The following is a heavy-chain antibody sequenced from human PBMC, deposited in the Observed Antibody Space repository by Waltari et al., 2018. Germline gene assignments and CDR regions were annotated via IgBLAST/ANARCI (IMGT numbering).Heavy chain of an antibody. CDR3: ARDGSGWYNWFDP. D-gene: IGHD6-19*01. Sequence: QVQLQESGPGLVKPSETLSLTCTVSGGSISSYYWSWIRQPPGKGLEWIGYIYYSGSTNYNPSLTSRLTISIDTSKNQFSLKLTSVPAADTAVYYCARDGSGWYNWFDPWGQGTLVTVSS. CDR2: IYYSGST. J-gene: IGHJ5*02. CDR1: GGSISSYY. V-gene: IGHV4-59*01.